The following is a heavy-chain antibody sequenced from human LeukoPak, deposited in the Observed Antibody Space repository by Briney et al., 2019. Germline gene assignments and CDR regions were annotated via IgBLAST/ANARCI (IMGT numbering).Heavy chain of an antibody. CDR3: ARGPPNGGNYESWFDP. J-gene: IGHJ5*02. Sequence: GGSLRLSCAASGFTFSSYWMSWVRQAPGKGLEWVANIKQDGSEKYYVDSVKGRFTISRDNAKNSLYLQMNSLRAEDTAVYYCARGPPNGGNYESWFDPWGQGTLVTVSS. CDR1: GFTFSSYW. CDR2: IKQDGSEK. D-gene: IGHD4-23*01. V-gene: IGHV3-7*01.